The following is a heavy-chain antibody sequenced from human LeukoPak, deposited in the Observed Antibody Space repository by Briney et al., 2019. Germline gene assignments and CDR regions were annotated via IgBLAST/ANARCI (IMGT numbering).Heavy chain of an antibody. Sequence: GGSLRLSCAASGFRFSSHVMHWVRQAPGMGLEWVAALLSDGTSKTYADSVKGRFTISRDNSKNTLYLQMNSLRAEDTAVYYCAKAPYYYDSSGYQDYWGQGTLVTVSS. CDR3: AKAPYYYDSSGYQDY. V-gene: IGHV3-33*06. D-gene: IGHD3-22*01. CDR1: GFRFSSHV. J-gene: IGHJ4*02. CDR2: LLSDGTSK.